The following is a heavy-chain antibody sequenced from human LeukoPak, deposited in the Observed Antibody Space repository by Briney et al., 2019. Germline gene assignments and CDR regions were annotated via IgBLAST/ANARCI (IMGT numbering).Heavy chain of an antibody. D-gene: IGHD1-1*01. Sequence: PGGSLRLSCAASGFTFSSYAMTWVRQAPGKGLEWVSVISNSGSTYYADSVKGRFTISRDNSKNTLYLQMNSLRAEDTAVYYCASNWNADYWGQGTLVTVSS. CDR2: ISNSGST. CDR1: GFTFSSYA. CDR3: ASNWNADY. J-gene: IGHJ4*02. V-gene: IGHV3-23*01.